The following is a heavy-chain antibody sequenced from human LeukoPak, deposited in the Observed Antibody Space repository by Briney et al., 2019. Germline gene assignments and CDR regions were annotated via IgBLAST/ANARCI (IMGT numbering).Heavy chain of an antibody. D-gene: IGHD6-13*01. CDR3: ARDWGAAAEDAFDL. V-gene: IGHV3-7*01. J-gene: IGHJ3*01. Sequence: GGSLRLSCAASGFTFSDYWMSWVRQAPGKGLEWVASIKDEGGEKNSLDSVRGRFTISRDHAKDTLHLQMTILGPQDTAVHYFARDWGAAAEDAFDLWGKGTMVTVSS. CDR2: IKDEGGEK. CDR1: GFTFSDYW.